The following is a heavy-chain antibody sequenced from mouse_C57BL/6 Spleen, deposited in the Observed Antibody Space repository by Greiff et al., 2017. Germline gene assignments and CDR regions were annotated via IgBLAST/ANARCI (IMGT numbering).Heavy chain of an antibody. V-gene: IGHV1-52*01. CDR1: GYTFTSYW. J-gene: IGHJ1*03. Sequence: QVQLQQPGAELVRPGSSVKLSCKASGYTFTSYWMHWVKQRPIQGLEWIGNIDPSDSETHYNQKFTDKATLTADKSSSTAYMQLSSLTSEDSAVYYGAGGAVCYGSSYWYFDVWGTGTTVTVSS. D-gene: IGHD1-1*01. CDR2: IDPSDSET. CDR3: AGGAVCYGSSYWYFDV.